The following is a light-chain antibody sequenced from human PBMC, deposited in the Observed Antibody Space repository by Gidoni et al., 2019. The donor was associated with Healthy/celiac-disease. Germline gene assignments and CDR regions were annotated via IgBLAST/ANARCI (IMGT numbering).Light chain of an antibody. V-gene: IGLV1-44*01. CDR1: SSNIGSNT. CDR3: AAWDDSLNGWV. J-gene: IGLJ3*02. CDR2: STK. Sequence: QSVLTQTHSASGTPGQRVTISCSGSSSNIGSNTVNWYQQLPGTAPKLLLYSTKQRPSGVPARFSGSKSGPSASLAISGLQSEDEADYYCAAWDDSLNGWVFGGGTKLTVL.